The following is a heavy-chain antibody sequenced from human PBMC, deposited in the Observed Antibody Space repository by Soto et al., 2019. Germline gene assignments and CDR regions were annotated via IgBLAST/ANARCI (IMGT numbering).Heavy chain of an antibody. Sequence: SVKVSCKASGGTFSSYTISWVRQAPGQGLEWMGRIIPILGIANYAQKFQGRVTITADKSTSTAYMELSSPRSEDTAVYYCARDHPVVVTAIWGYNWFDPWGQGTLVTVSS. V-gene: IGHV1-69*04. J-gene: IGHJ5*02. D-gene: IGHD2-21*02. CDR1: GGTFSSYT. CDR3: ARDHPVVVTAIWGYNWFDP. CDR2: IIPILGIA.